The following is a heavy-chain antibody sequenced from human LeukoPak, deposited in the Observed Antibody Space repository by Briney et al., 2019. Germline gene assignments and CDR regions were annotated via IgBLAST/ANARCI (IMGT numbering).Heavy chain of an antibody. D-gene: IGHD3-3*01. CDR1: GFTFSSYW. Sequence: GSLRLSCAASGFTFSSYWMSWVRQAPGKGLEWVANIKQDGSEKYYVDSVKGRFTISRDNAKNSLYLQMNSLRAEDTAVYYCARDRRTYYDFWSGYVFDYWGQGTLVTVSS. CDR2: IKQDGSEK. CDR3: ARDRRTYYDFWSGYVFDY. V-gene: IGHV3-7*01. J-gene: IGHJ4*02.